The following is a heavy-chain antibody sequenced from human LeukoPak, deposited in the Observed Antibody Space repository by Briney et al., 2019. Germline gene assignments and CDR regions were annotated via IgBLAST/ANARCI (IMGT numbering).Heavy chain of an antibody. CDR1: GFTFDDYA. CDR2: ISWNSGSI. D-gene: IGHD3-22*01. V-gene: IGHV3-9*01. CDR3: AKGRYYDSSGYPFDY. Sequence: PGRSLRLSCAASGFTFDDYAMHWVRQAPGKGLEWVSGISWNSGSIGYADSVKGRFTISRDNAKNSLYLQVNSLRAEDTALYYCAKGRYYDSSGYPFDYWGQGTLVTVSS. J-gene: IGHJ4*02.